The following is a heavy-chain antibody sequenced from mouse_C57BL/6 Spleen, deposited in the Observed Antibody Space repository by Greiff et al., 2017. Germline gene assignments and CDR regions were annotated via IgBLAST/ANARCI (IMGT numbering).Heavy chain of an antibody. Sequence: VQLQQSGAELMKPGASVKLSCKATGYTFTGYWIEWVKQRPGRGLEWIGRIDPNSGGTKYNEKFKSKATLTVDKPSSTAYMQLSSLTSEDSAVYYCARSITTVGYFDYWGQGTTLTVSS. CDR3: ARSITTVGYFDY. CDR2: IDPNSGGT. D-gene: IGHD1-1*01. CDR1: GYTFTGYW. V-gene: IGHV1-72*01. J-gene: IGHJ2*01.